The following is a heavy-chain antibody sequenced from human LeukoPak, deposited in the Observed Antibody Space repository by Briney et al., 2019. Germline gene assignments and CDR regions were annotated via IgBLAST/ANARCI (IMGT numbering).Heavy chain of an antibody. CDR3: VMTSTGVRDKFDF. Sequence: SETLSLTCHISGTSMNIYYWNWIRQSAGEAMEFIWRIHISGRTYDSPSLKSRVTMSLDTSKSLFSLNLKSVTAADTAVYYCVMTSTGVRDKFDFWGQGTLVTVSS. CDR1: GTSMNIYY. CDR2: IHISGRT. J-gene: IGHJ4*02. V-gene: IGHV4-4*07. D-gene: IGHD3-10*01.